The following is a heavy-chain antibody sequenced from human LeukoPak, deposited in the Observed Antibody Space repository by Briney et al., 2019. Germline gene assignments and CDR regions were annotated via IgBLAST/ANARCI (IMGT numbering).Heavy chain of an antibody. CDR3: ARPWGTSPSD. CDR2: ISNTGST. CDR1: GGSISRDY. Sequence: PSETLSLTCSVSGGSISRDYWSWIRQPPGEGLEWIGYISNTGSTSYNPSLTSRVTISVNASKTQFSLKMTSVTAADTAVYYCARPWGTSPSDWGQETLVTVSS. V-gene: IGHV4-59*01. D-gene: IGHD3-16*01. J-gene: IGHJ4*02.